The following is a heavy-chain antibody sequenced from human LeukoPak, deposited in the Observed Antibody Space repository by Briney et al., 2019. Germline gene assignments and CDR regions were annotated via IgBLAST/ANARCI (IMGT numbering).Heavy chain of an antibody. V-gene: IGHV1-46*01. J-gene: IGHJ5*01. CDR2: INPSGGST. D-gene: IGHD2-15*01. CDR3: ARQADNNWFDS. Sequence: ASVKVSCKASGYTFTSYYMHWVRQAPGQGLEWMGKINPSGGSTNYAQKFQGRVTMTRDTSTSTVYMELSRLRSDDSAVFYCARQADNNWFDSWGQGTLVTVSS. CDR1: GYTFTSYY.